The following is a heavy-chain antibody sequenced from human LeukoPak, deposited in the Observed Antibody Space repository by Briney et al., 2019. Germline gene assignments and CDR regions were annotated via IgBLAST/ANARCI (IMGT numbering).Heavy chain of an antibody. CDR3: ARTQLWSENWFGP. CDR2: ILYSGST. D-gene: IGHD5-18*01. CDR1: GDSISNNNCY. J-gene: IGHJ5*02. Sequence: SETLSLTCAVFGDSISNNNCYSWVRQSPGKGLEWIGYILYSGSTNYNPSLKSRVAISVDTSKNQFSLNLSSVTAADTAVYYCARTQLWSENWFGPWGQGTLVTVSS. V-gene: IGHV4-4*02.